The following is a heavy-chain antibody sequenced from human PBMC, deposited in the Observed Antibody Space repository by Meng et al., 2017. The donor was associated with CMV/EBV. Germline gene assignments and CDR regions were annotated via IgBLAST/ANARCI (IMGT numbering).Heavy chain of an antibody. V-gene: IGHV4-34*01. CDR1: GGSFSGYY. J-gene: IGHJ4*02. CDR2: INHSGST. CDR3: AKERSSTSYRKYGFDD. Sequence: SETLSLTCAVYGGSFSGYYWSWIRQPPGKGLEWIGEINHSGSTNYNPSLQSRVTISVDTSKNQFSLKLSAVTAADTAVYYCAKERSSTSYRKYGFDDWGQGTLVTVSS. D-gene: IGHD2-2*01.